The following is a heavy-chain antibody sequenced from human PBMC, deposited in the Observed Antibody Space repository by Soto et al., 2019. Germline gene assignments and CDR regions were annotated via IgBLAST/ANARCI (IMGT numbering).Heavy chain of an antibody. CDR2: MNPNNGET. CDR1: GYTFTDYD. Sequence: QEQLVQSGAEVKKPGASVKVSCKTSGYTFTDYDINWVRQATGQGLEWIGWMNPNNGETGYAQKFQGRVTMTRSASLSTAYLELSSLRSEDTAVYYCARVAVAARPRWYNWFDPWGQGTLVTVSS. V-gene: IGHV1-8*01. J-gene: IGHJ5*02. CDR3: ARVAVAARPRWYNWFDP. D-gene: IGHD2-15*01.